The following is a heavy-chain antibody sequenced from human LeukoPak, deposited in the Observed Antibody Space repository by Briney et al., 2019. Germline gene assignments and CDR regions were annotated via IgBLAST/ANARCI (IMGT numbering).Heavy chain of an antibody. D-gene: IGHD1-26*01. Sequence: SETLSLTCTVSGGSISSYYWTWIRQPPGKGLERIGHIYYSGSTNYNPSLKSRVTISVDTSKNQFSLKLSSVTAADTAVYYCARSGNYGLVIDYWGQGTLVTVSS. V-gene: IGHV4-59*08. CDR2: IYYSGST. CDR1: GGSISSYY. CDR3: ARSGNYGLVIDY. J-gene: IGHJ4*02.